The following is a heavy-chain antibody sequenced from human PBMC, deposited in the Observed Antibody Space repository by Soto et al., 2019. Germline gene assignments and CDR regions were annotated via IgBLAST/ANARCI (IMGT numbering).Heavy chain of an antibody. Sequence: ASVKVSCKASGYTFTGYYMHWVRQAPGQGLEWMGWINPNSGGTNYAQKFQGWVTMTRDTSISTAYMELSRLRSDDTAVYYCARAPLKGAVAGTVAFDIWGQGTMVTVSS. D-gene: IGHD6-19*01. CDR2: INPNSGGT. V-gene: IGHV1-2*04. J-gene: IGHJ3*02. CDR3: ARAPLKGAVAGTVAFDI. CDR1: GYTFTGYY.